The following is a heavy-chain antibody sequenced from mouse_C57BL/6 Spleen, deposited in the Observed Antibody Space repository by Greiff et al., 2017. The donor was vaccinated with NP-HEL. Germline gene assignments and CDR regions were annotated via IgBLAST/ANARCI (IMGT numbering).Heavy chain of an antibody. CDR3: ARDDGSSSFDY. D-gene: IGHD1-1*01. Sequence: EVHLVESGGGLVKPGGSLKLSCAASGFTFSSYAMSWVRQTPEKRLEWVATISDGGSYTYYPDNVKGRFTISRDNAKNNLYLQMSHLKSEDTAMYYCARDDGSSSFDYWGQGTTLTVSS. J-gene: IGHJ2*01. CDR1: GFTFSSYA. V-gene: IGHV5-4*01. CDR2: ISDGGSYT.